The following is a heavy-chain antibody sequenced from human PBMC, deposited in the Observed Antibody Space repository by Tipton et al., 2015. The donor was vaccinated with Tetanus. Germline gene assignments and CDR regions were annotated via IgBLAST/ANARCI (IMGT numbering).Heavy chain of an antibody. CDR3: ARDQGGGRVVRLNWLDP. D-gene: IGHD6-6*01. CDR2: IYYSGDT. J-gene: IGHJ5*02. V-gene: IGHV4-31*03. Sequence: TLSLTCTVSGDSISRGGYFWNWIRPRPGKGPEWVGYIYYSGDTYYNPSLKSRVSMSVDTSQNQFSLNLSSVTAADTAVYYCARDQGGGRVVRLNWLDPWGQGTLVTVSS. CDR1: GDSISRGGYF.